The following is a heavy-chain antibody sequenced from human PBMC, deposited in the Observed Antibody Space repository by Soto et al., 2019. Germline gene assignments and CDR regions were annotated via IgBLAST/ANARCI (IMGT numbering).Heavy chain of an antibody. J-gene: IGHJ6*02. V-gene: IGHV4-34*01. CDR2: INHSGST. CDR1: GGSFSGYH. Sequence: PSETLSLTCAVYGGSFSGYHWSWIRQPPGKGLEWIGEINHSGSTNYNPSLKSRVTISVDTSKNQFSLKLSSVTAADTAVYYCARSGYGSGSYYRSTHYYGMDAWGQGTTVTVSS. D-gene: IGHD3-10*01. CDR3: ARSGYGSGSYYRSTHYYGMDA.